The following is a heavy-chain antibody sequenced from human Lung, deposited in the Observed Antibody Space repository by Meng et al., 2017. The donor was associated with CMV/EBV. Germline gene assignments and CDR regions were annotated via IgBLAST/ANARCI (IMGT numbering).Heavy chain of an antibody. CDR2: VFHTGYA. D-gene: IGHD2-8*02. V-gene: IGHV4-59*08. CDR1: GGSIRTY. J-gene: IGHJ4*01. Sequence: SETLSLXCSVSGGSIRTYWSWIRQPPGKGLEWIGYVFHTGYAKYNAALEGRVTISVDKSKNQVSLKVYSATAADTAVYYCARQPGYCEGGECQKGLGFDNWG. CDR3: ARQPGYCEGGECQKGLGFDN.